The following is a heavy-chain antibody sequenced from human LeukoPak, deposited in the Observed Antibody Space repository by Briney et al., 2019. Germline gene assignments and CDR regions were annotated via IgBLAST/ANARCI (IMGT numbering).Heavy chain of an antibody. CDR1: GDSVSSGY. CDR3: AGRGHRYSRD. Sequence: SETLSIICNVSGDSVSSGYWSWIRQSPGKGLEWIGFIQDTGITDYNPSLESRLLMSLDTSKNQFSLNLRSVTAADTAVYYCAGRGHRYSRDWGQGILVSISS. J-gene: IGHJ1*01. D-gene: IGHD2-15*01. CDR2: IQDTGIT. V-gene: IGHV4-4*09.